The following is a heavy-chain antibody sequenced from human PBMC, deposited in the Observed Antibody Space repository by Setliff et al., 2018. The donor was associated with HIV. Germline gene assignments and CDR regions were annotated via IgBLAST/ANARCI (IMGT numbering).Heavy chain of an antibody. V-gene: IGHV4-59*08. CDR2: IYYSGST. D-gene: IGHD2-15*01. CDR3: ARGFAGGLFYFDS. Sequence: TLSLTCSVSGGSINSYYWNWVRQPPGKGLEWIGTIYYSGSTYYNPSLKSRVTISTDTSKNQFSLNLTSVTAADTAVYYCARGFAGGLFYFDSWGQGTLVTVSS. J-gene: IGHJ4*02. CDR1: GGSINSYY.